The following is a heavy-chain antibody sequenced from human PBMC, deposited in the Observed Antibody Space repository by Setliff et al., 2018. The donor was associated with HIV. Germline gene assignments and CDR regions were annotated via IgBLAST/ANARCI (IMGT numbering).Heavy chain of an antibody. CDR1: GGSIFSHY. D-gene: IGHD3-16*01. CDR2: IYYSGST. Sequence: SETLSLTCTVSGGSIFSHYWSWIRQPPGKGLGWIGYIYYSGSTNYNPSLKSRVTISVDTSKNQFSLKLRSVTAADTAVYFCARVKPGTLGGYVDYWGQGTLVTVSS. J-gene: IGHJ4*02. CDR3: ARVKPGTLGGYVDY. V-gene: IGHV4-59*11.